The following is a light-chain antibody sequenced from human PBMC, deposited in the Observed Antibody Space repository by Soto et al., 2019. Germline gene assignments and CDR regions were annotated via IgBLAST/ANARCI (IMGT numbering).Light chain of an antibody. Sequence: IQLTQSPSSLSASVGDRVTITCRASQDISHYVAWYQQKPGKAPKVLIYEASTLQSGVPSRFSGSGSGTDFTLTISCLQSEDFATYYCPQYYSYPRTFGQGTKVDIK. CDR1: QDISHY. V-gene: IGKV1-9*01. CDR3: PQYYSYPRT. CDR2: EAS. J-gene: IGKJ1*01.